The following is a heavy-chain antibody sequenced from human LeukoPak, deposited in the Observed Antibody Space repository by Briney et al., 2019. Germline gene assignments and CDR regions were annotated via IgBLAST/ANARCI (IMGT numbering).Heavy chain of an antibody. V-gene: IGHV3-64*01. CDR2: ISSNGGST. Sequence: GGSLRLSCAASGFTFSSYAMHWVRQAPGKGLEYVSAISSNGGSTYYANSVKGRFTISRDNSKNTLYLQMGSLRAEDMAVYYCARGPVGATYTLFDYWGQGTLVTVSS. CDR3: ARGPVGATYTLFDY. J-gene: IGHJ4*02. CDR1: GFTFSSYA. D-gene: IGHD1-26*01.